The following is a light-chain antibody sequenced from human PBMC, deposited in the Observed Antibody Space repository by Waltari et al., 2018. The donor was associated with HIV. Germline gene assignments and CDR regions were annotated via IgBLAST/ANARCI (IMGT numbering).Light chain of an antibody. J-gene: IGLJ3*02. V-gene: IGLV2-23*02. CDR2: EVT. Sequence: QSALTQPASVSGSPGQSITISCTGTRSDIGNYNLVSWYQQPPGKAPKRMLYEVTKRPSGVSNRFSGSKSGNTASLTISGLQAEDEADYYCCSSAGSSTWVFGGGTQLTVL. CDR1: RSDIGNYNL. CDR3: CSSAGSSTWV.